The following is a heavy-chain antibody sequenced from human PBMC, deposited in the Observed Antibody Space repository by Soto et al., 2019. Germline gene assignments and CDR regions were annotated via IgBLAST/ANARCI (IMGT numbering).Heavy chain of an antibody. V-gene: IGHV1-69*13. CDR3: ARGGSYSGYDPNWFDP. CDR1: GGTFSSYA. CDR2: IIPIFGTA. J-gene: IGHJ5*02. Sequence: SVRVSCKASGGTFSSYAISWVRQAPGQGLEWMGGIIPIFGTANYAQKFQGRVTITADESTSTAYMELSSLRSEDTAVYYCARGGSYSGYDPNWFDPWGQGTLVTVSS. D-gene: IGHD5-12*01.